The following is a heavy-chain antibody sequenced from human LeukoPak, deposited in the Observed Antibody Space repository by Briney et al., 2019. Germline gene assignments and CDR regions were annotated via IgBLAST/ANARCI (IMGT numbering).Heavy chain of an antibody. V-gene: IGHV3-74*01. J-gene: IGHJ3*02. D-gene: IGHD6-13*01. CDR1: GFTFSSYW. Sequence: GGSLRLSCAASGFTFSSYWMQWVRQAPGKGLVWVSRINTDGSSTDFADSVKGRFTISRDNAKNSLYLQMNSLRAEDTAFYYCARDFDPLVAAAGGGAFDIWGQGTMVTVSS. CDR3: ARDFDPLVAAAGGGAFDI. CDR2: INTDGSST.